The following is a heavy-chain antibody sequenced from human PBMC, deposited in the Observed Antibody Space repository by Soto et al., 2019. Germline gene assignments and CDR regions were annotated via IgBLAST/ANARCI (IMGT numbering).Heavy chain of an antibody. D-gene: IGHD3-22*01. J-gene: IGHJ4*02. Sequence: SVKVSCKASGGTFSSYAISWVRQAPGQGLEWMGGIIPIFGTANYAQKFQGRVTITADESTSTAYMELSSLRSEDTAVYYCAREADYYDSSGYYSFDYWGQGTLVTVSS. CDR1: GGTFSSYA. V-gene: IGHV1-69*13. CDR3: AREADYYDSSGYYSFDY. CDR2: IIPIFGTA.